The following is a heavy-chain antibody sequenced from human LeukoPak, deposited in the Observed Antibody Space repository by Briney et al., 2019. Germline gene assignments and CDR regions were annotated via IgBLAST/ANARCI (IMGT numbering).Heavy chain of an antibody. CDR2: ISYDGSNK. CDR3: ARSLGTLAKPQDYFDY. D-gene: IGHD1-1*01. J-gene: IGHJ4*02. CDR1: GFTFSSYA. V-gene: IGHV3-30-3*01. Sequence: GGSLRLSCAASGFTFSSYAMHWVRQAPGKGLEWVAVISYDGSNKYYADSVKGRFTISRDNSKNTLYLQMNSLRAEDTAVYYCARSLGTLAKPQDYFDYWGQGTLVTVSS.